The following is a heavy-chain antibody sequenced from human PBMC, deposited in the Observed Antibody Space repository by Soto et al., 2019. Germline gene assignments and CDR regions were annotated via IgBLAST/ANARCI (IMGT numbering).Heavy chain of an antibody. CDR2: IYSGGST. D-gene: IGHD3-10*01. V-gene: IGHV3-66*01. Sequence: GGSLRLSCAASGFTVSSNYMSWVRQAPGKGLEWVSVIYSGGSTYYADSVKGRFTISRDNSKNTLYLQINSLRAEDTAVYYCAISGSPLALYFDYWGQGTLVTVSS. J-gene: IGHJ4*02. CDR1: GFTVSSNY. CDR3: AISGSPLALYFDY.